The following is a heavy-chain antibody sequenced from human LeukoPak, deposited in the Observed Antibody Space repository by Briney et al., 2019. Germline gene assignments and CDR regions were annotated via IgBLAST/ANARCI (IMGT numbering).Heavy chain of an antibody. J-gene: IGHJ5*02. CDR3: ATGCSTSCYGGGTNWFDP. CDR1: GYTLTELS. CDR2: FDPEDGET. D-gene: IGHD2-2*01. V-gene: IGHV1-24*01. Sequence: ASVKVSCKVSGYTLTELSMHWVRQAPGKGLEWRGGFDPEDGETIYAQKFQGRVTMTEDTSTDTAYMELSSLRSEDTAVYYCATGCSTSCYGGGTNWFDPWGQGTLVTVSS.